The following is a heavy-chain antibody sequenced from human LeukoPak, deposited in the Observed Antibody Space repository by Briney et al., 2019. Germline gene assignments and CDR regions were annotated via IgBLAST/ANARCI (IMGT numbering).Heavy chain of an antibody. Sequence: SETLSLTCTVSGGSISSYYWSWIRQPPGKGLEWIGYIYYSGSTNYNPSLKSRVTISVDTSKNQFSLKLSSVTAADTAVYYCARGPRYSSSWAMYNWFDPWGQGTLVTVSS. CDR3: ARGPRYSSSWAMYNWFDP. CDR1: GGSISSYY. D-gene: IGHD6-13*01. CDR2: IYYSGST. J-gene: IGHJ5*02. V-gene: IGHV4-59*12.